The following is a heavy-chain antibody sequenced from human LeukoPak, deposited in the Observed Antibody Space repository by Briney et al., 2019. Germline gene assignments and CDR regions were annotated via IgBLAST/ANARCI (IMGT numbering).Heavy chain of an antibody. J-gene: IGHJ4*02. CDR1: GFIFSSDS. CDR3: ARGLAAAGTRGPY. Sequence: GGSLRLSCATSGFIFSSDSMIWVRQAPGKGLEWVSSISSTGAYIYYADSLKGRFTISRDNTKNSLYLQMNSLRADDTAVYYCARGLAAAGTRGPYWGQGTLVTVSS. D-gene: IGHD6-13*01. V-gene: IGHV3-21*03. CDR2: ISSTGAYI.